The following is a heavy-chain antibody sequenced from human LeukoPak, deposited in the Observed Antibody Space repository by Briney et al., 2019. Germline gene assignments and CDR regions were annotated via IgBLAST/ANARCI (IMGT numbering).Heavy chain of an antibody. CDR2: INHSGST. CDR3: ARFADSSGYYYWGIYFDY. CDR1: GGSFSGYY. Sequence: KTSETLSLTCAVYGGSFSGYYWSWIRQPPGKGLEWIGEINHSGSTNYNPSLKSRVTISVDTSKNQFSLKLSSVTAADTAVYYCARFADSSGYYYWGIYFDYWGQGTLVTVSS. J-gene: IGHJ4*02. D-gene: IGHD3-22*01. V-gene: IGHV4-34*01.